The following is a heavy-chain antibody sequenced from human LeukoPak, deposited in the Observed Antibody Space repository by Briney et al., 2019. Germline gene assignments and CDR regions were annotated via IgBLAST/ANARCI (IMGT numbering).Heavy chain of an antibody. D-gene: IGHD5-24*01. J-gene: IGHJ4*02. CDR1: GYIFPNYY. V-gene: IGHV1-2*06. CDR2: INPNSGDT. CDR3: ARDPRDGYNSGY. Sequence: ASVKVSCKASGYIFPNYYMHWVRQAPGQGLEWVGQINPNSGDTNYAQTFHGRVTMTSDTSISTAYMELGRLRSDDTAIYYCARDPRDGYNSGYWGQGTLVTVSS.